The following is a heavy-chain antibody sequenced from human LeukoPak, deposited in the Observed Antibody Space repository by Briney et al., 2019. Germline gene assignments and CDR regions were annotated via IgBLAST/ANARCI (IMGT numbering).Heavy chain of an antibody. CDR2: INWHCCST. V-gene: IGHV3-20*04. CDR1: GFTLDDYG. Sequence: PGGSLRLSCAASGFTLDDYGMSWVRQPPRKGLEEVFGINWHCCSTVYADSLKGRLTISRDNCKNTLYVQMNRLRAEDTGVYYCAKGNSGDYYYYMDVWGKGTTVTVSS. CDR3: AKGNSGDYYYYMDV. J-gene: IGHJ6*03. D-gene: IGHD2/OR15-2a*01.